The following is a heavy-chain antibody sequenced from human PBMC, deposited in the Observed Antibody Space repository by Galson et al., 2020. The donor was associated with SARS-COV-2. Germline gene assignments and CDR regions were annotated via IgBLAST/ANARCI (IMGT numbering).Heavy chain of an antibody. CDR3: ARLHYGEYAPEACDI. CDR1: GTSISSGSSS. CDR2: ISHSGGT. D-gene: IGHD4-17*01. Sequence: SDTLSLTCAVSGTSISSGSSSWNWIRQPPGKGLEWLGYISHSGGTYYNPSLKSRVTISGDRSKNQFSLRLSSVTAADTAVYYCARLHYGEYAPEACDIWGPGTRVTVAS. V-gene: IGHV4-30-2*01. J-gene: IGHJ3*02.